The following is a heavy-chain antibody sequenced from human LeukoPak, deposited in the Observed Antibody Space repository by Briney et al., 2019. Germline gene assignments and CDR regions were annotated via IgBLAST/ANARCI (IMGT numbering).Heavy chain of an antibody. CDR2: ISYDGSNK. D-gene: IGHD3-9*01. CDR1: GLTFSSYA. CDR3: ARDWDILTGTYAFDI. V-gene: IGHV3-30*04. Sequence: PGGSLRLSCAASGLTFSSYAMHWVRQAPGKGLEWVAVISYDGSNKYYADSVKGRFTISRDNSKNTLYLQMNSLRAEDTAVYYCARDWDILTGTYAFDIWGQGAMVTVSS. J-gene: IGHJ3*02.